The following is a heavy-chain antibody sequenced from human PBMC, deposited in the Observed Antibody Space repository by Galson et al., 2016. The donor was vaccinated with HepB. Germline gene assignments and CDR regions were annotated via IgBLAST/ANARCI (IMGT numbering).Heavy chain of an antibody. Sequence: SVKVSCKASGGTLSNYAISWVRQAPGQGLDWLGGIAPMLGKPKYAQKFQGRATISADKSTSTTYMELSSLRHEDSAVYYCARDKYCTSVSCFFGMDVWGQGTTVAVTS. D-gene: IGHD2-2*01. CDR3: ARDKYCTSVSCFFGMDV. J-gene: IGHJ6*02. CDR1: GGTLSNYA. CDR2: IAPMLGKP. V-gene: IGHV1-69*10.